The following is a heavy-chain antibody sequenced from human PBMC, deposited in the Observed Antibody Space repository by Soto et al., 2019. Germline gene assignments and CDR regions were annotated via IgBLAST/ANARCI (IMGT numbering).Heavy chain of an antibody. CDR1: GGSISSSSYY. CDR3: AGPGIAAAGKRSVPVDY. D-gene: IGHD6-13*01. CDR2: IYYSGST. J-gene: IGHJ4*02. V-gene: IGHV4-39*01. Sequence: SETLSLTCTVSGGSISSSSYYWGWIRQPPGKGLEWIGSIYYSGSTYYNPSLKSRVTISVDTSKNQFSLKLSSVTAADTAVYYCAGPGIAAAGKRSVPVDYWGQGTLVTVSS.